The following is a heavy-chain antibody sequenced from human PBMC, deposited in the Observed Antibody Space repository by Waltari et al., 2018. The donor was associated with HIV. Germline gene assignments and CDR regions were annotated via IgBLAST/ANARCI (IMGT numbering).Heavy chain of an antibody. CDR3: ARSIAAAGQYYFDY. CDR1: GYSISSGYY. V-gene: IGHV4-38-2*01. CDR2: IYHSGST. Sequence: QVQLQESGPGLVKPSETLSLTCAVSGYSISSGYYWGWIRQPPGKGLEWIGSIYHSGSTYYNPSLKSRVTISVDTSKNQFSLKLSSVTAADTAVYYCARSIAAAGQYYFDYWGQGTLVTVSS. J-gene: IGHJ4*02. D-gene: IGHD6-13*01.